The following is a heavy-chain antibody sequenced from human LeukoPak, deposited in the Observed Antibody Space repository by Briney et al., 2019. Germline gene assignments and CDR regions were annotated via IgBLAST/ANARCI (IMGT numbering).Heavy chain of an antibody. CDR2: ISGGGIGT. D-gene: IGHD3-10*01. V-gene: IGHV3-23*01. J-gene: IGHJ4*02. CDR3: AKGSGSGTHLPSARFDY. CDR1: GFTFSSYA. Sequence: GGSLRLSCAASGFTFSSYAMSWVRQAPWKGLEWVAYISGGGIGTYYADSVKGRFTISRDNSKNTMNVQMNSLRDDDTAVYFCAKGSGSGTHLPSARFDYWGQGTTVTVSS.